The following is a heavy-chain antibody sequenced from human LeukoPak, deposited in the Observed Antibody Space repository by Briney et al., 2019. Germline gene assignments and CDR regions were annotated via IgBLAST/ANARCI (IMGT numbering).Heavy chain of an antibody. D-gene: IGHD4-23*01. Sequence: GGSLRLSRAASGFTFRSYGMVWVRQAPGKGLEDVSGITSNGGTTYYGNSVKGRFTISRDNSKDTLYLQMGSLRSEDMAVYYCARGIRWASDYWGQGTLVTVAS. CDR1: GFTFRSYG. V-gene: IGHV3-64*01. CDR3: ARGIRWASDY. J-gene: IGHJ4*02. CDR2: ITSNGGTT.